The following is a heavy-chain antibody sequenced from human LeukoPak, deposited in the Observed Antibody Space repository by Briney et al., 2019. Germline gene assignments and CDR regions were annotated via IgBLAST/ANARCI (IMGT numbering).Heavy chain of an antibody. Sequence: GGSLRLSCAASGFTFSSYAKHWVRQAPGKGLEWVAVISYDGSNKYYADSVKGRFTISRDNSKNTLYLQMNSLRAEDTAVYYCAKELTGSYYKSAYFQHWGQGTLVTVSS. V-gene: IGHV3-30-3*01. CDR1: GFTFSSYA. J-gene: IGHJ1*01. D-gene: IGHD3-10*01. CDR3: AKELTGSYYKSAYFQH. CDR2: ISYDGSNK.